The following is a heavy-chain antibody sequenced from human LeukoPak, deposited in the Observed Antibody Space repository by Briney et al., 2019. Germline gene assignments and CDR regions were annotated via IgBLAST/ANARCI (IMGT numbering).Heavy chain of an antibody. J-gene: IGHJ6*02. V-gene: IGHV3-23*01. D-gene: IGHD4-4*01. Sequence: GGSLRLSCAASGFTFSNYASNWVRQAPGKGLEWVSAISGSGSSTYYADSVKGRFTISRDNSKNTLYLQMNSLRAEDTAVYYCAKPYDYSNYGHYGMDVWGQGTTVTVSS. CDR3: AKPYDYSNYGHYGMDV. CDR1: GFTFSNYA. CDR2: ISGSGSST.